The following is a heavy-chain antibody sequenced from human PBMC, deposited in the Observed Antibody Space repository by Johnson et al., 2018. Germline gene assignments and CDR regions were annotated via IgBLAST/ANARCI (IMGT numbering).Heavy chain of an antibody. V-gene: IGHV4-61*01. CDR3: AREVAGFDY. J-gene: IGHJ4*02. CDR1: GGSVISQNFF. D-gene: IGHD6-19*01. Sequence: QVQLQESGPGLVKPSETLSLMCTVSGGSVISQNFFWSRVRQPPGKGLEWIGYIYSSGTTSYNPSLKSRVTISVDTSKKQFSLKLRSVTAADTAVYYCAREVAGFDYWGQGTLVTVSS. CDR2: IYSSGTT.